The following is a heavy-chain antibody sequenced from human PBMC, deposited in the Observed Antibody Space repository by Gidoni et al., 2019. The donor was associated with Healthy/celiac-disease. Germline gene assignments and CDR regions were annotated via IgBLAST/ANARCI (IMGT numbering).Heavy chain of an antibody. CDR2: ISWNSGSI. D-gene: IGHD4-17*01. CDR3: AKDMPHYGDYLGEGAFDI. CDR1: GFTFDDYA. Sequence: EVQLVESGGGLVQPGRSLRLSCAASGFTFDDYAMHWVRQAPGKGLEWVSGISWNSGSIGYADSVKGRFTISRDNAKNSLYLQMNSLRAEDTALYYCAKDMPHYGDYLGEGAFDIWGQGTMVTVSS. V-gene: IGHV3-9*01. J-gene: IGHJ3*02.